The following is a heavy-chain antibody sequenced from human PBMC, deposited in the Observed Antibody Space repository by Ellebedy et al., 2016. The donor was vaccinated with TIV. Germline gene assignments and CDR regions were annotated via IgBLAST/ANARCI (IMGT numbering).Heavy chain of an antibody. V-gene: IGHV5-51*01. Sequence: GESLKISXKGSGYSFTSYWIGWVRQMPGKGLEWMGIIYPGDSDTRYSPSFQGQVTISADKSISTAYLQWSSLKASDTAMYYCARGEYGGSSWYGDENWFDPWGQGTLVTVSS. CDR2: IYPGDSDT. CDR1: GYSFTSYW. J-gene: IGHJ5*02. D-gene: IGHD6-13*01. CDR3: ARGEYGGSSWYGDENWFDP.